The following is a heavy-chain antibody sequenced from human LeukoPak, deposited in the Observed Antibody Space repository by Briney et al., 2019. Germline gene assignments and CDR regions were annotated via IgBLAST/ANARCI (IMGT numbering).Heavy chain of an antibody. V-gene: IGHV1-18*01. CDR3: ARERPYYYGSGSYYNTPLADY. CDR2: SSAYNGNT. D-gene: IGHD3-10*01. Sequence: ASVKVSCKASGYTFTSYGISWVRQAPGQGLEWMGWSSAYNGNTNYAQKLQGRVTMTTDTSTSTAYMELRSLRSDDTAVYYCARERPYYYGSGSYYNTPLADYWGQGTLVTVSS. J-gene: IGHJ4*02. CDR1: GYTFTSYG.